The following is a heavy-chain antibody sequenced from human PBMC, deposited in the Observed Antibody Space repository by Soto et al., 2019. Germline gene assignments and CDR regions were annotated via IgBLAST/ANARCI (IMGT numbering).Heavy chain of an antibody. V-gene: IGHV3-21*01. Sequence: EVQLVESGGGLVKPGGSLRLSCAASGFTFSTYTLNWVRQAPGKGLEWVSSISTSGDATYYEDSVRGRFTISRDNARAALYLQRDSLRVEDTAMYYCTRDGEPLWGQGTMVRVSS. CDR1: GFTFSTYT. CDR3: TRDGEPL. CDR2: ISTSGDAT. J-gene: IGHJ3*01. D-gene: IGHD3-3*01.